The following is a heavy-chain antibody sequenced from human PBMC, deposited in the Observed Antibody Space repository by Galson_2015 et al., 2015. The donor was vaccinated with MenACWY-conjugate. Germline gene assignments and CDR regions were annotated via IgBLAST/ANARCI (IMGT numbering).Heavy chain of an antibody. J-gene: IGHJ6*03. CDR2: ISGSGGST. V-gene: IGHV3-23*01. Sequence: SLRLSCAASGFTFSSYAMSWVRQAPGKGLEWVSAISGSGGSTYYADSVKGRFTISRDNSKNTLYLQMNSLRAEDTAVYYCAKGDLVVVPAAIDYYYMDVWGKGTTVTVSS. D-gene: IGHD2-2*01. CDR1: GFTFSSYA. CDR3: AKGDLVVVPAAIDYYYMDV.